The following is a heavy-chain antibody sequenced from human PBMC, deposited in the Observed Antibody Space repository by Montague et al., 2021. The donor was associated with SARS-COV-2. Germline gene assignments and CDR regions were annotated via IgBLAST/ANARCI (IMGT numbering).Heavy chain of an antibody. CDR3: ARILVTAAGSPFDY. D-gene: IGHD6-13*01. Sequence: PALVKPTQTLTLTCTFSGFSLSTSGMCVSWIRQPPGKALEWLARIDWDDDKYYSTSLKTRLTISKDTSKNQVVLTMTNMDPVDTATYYCARILVTAAGSPFDYWGQGTLVTVSS. CDR1: GFSLSTSGMC. V-gene: IGHV2-70*11. CDR2: IDWDDDK. J-gene: IGHJ4*02.